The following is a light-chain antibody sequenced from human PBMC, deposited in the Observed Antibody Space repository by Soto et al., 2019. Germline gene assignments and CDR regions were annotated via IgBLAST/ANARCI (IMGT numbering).Light chain of an antibody. V-gene: IGKV3-20*01. CDR3: QQYDSSPRT. CDR2: GAS. CDR1: QSVSSNY. J-gene: IGKJ1*01. Sequence: EIGLTQSPGTLSLSPGERATLSCRASQSVSSNYLAWYQQKPGQAPRLLIYGASRRATGIPDRFSGSGSGTDFTLTISRLEPEDFAVYYCQQYDSSPRTFGQGTKVEIQ.